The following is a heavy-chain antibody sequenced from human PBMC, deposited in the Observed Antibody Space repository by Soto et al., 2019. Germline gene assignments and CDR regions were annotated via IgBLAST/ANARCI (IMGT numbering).Heavy chain of an antibody. J-gene: IGHJ4*02. Sequence: EVQLVESGGNLVQPGGSLRLSCAVSGFTVSNNYMSWVRQAPGKGLEWVSVIYSGGSTYYADSVKDRFTISRDNSKNTLYLQMTSLRAEDTAVYYCAREGASDYGDYLRYWGQGALVTVSS. CDR2: IYSGGST. D-gene: IGHD4-17*01. CDR1: GFTVSNNY. V-gene: IGHV3-66*01. CDR3: AREGASDYGDYLRY.